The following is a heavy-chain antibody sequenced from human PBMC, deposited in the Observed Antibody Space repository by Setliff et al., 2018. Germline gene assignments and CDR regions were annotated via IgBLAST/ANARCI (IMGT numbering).Heavy chain of an antibody. CDR3: ARHNTNLQPNDY. CDR1: GFTFSSNN. CDR2: ISGSSSYT. J-gene: IGHJ4*02. Sequence: GGSLRLSCAASGFTFSSNNMHWVRQAPGKGLEWVSCISGSSSYTYTADSVEGRFTISRDNAKNSLYLQMNSLRAEDTAVYFCARHNTNLQPNDYWGQGTLVTVSS. D-gene: IGHD1-1*01. V-gene: IGHV3-21*01.